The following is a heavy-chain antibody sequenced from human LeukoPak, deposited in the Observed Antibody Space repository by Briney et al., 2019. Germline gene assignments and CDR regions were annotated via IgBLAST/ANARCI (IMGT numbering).Heavy chain of an antibody. CDR1: GFTFSSYG. V-gene: IGHV3-30*18. D-gene: IGHD2-15*01. Sequence: GRPLRLSCAASGFTFSSYGMHWVRQAPGKGLEWVAVISNDGSNKYYADSVKGRITISRDNSKNTLYLQMNSLRAEDTAVYYCAKAGCSGGSCYVYLDHWGQGTLVTVS. J-gene: IGHJ4*02. CDR2: ISNDGSNK. CDR3: AKAGCSGGSCYVYLDH.